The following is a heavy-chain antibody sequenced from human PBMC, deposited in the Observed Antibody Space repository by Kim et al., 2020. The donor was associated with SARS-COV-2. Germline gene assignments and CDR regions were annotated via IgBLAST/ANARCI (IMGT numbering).Heavy chain of an antibody. CDR3: ASRILLWSGYYGYGMDV. CDR2: IYYSGST. J-gene: IGHJ6*02. V-gene: IGHV4-39*01. CDR1: GGSISSSSYY. D-gene: IGHD3-3*01. Sequence: SETLSLTCTVSGGSISSSSYYWGWIRQPPGKGLEWIGSIYYSGSTYYNPSLKSRVTISVDTSKNQFSLKLSSVTAADTAVYYCASRILLWSGYYGYGMDVWGQGTTVTVSS.